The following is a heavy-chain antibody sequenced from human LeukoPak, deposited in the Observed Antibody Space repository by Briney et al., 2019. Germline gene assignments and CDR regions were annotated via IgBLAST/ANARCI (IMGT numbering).Heavy chain of an antibody. CDR1: GFTFSSYA. CDR2: ISTSGGST. J-gene: IGHJ4*02. D-gene: IGHD6-19*01. CDR3: ARVLAVAGFDY. V-gene: IGHV3-23*01. Sequence: GSLRLSCAASGFTFSSYAMSWIRQAPGKGLEWVSGISTSGGSTYYTDSVKGRFTISRDNSKNTLYLQMNSLRADDTAVYYCARVLAVAGFDYWGQGTLVTVSS.